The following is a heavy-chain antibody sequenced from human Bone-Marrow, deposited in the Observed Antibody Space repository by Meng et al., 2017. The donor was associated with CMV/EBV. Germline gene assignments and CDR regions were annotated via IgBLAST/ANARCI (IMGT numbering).Heavy chain of an antibody. Sequence: GSLRLSCTVSGGSISSSSYYWGWIRQPPGKGLEWIGSIYYSGSTHYNPSLKSRVTISVDTSKNQFSLKLSSVTAADTAVYYCARRRSSSWYHFDYWGQGTLVTVSS. CDR3: ARRRSSSWYHFDY. D-gene: IGHD6-13*01. CDR2: IYYSGST. J-gene: IGHJ4*02. CDR1: GGSISSSSYY. V-gene: IGHV4-39*01.